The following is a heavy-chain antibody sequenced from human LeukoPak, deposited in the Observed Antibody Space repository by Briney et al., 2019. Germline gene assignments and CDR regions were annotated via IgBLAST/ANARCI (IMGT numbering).Heavy chain of an antibody. CDR2: ISPMVGRA. Sequence: SVKVSCKASGGTFSSYGMTWVRQAPGQGLEWIGGISPMVGRANYAQKLQGRVTITSDDSTSTAYLELSSLRAEDTAVYYCARESQRYAAVWGQGPTVTVSS. CDR1: GGTFSSYG. CDR3: ARESQRYAAV. J-gene: IGHJ6*02. V-gene: IGHV1-69*01. D-gene: IGHD5-12*01.